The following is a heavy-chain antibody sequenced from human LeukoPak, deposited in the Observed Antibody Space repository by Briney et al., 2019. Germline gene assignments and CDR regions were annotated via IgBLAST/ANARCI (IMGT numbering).Heavy chain of an antibody. CDR2: ISYDGSNK. CDR3: AREYSSGYSYYGMDV. CDR1: GFTFSSYA. D-gene: IGHD3-22*01. J-gene: IGHJ6*02. Sequence: GRSLRLSCAASGFTFSSYAMHWVRQAPGKGLEWVAVISYDGSNKYYADSVKGRFTISRDNSKNTLYLQMNSLRAEDTAVYYCAREYSSGYSYYGMDVWGQGTTVTVSS. V-gene: IGHV3-30-3*01.